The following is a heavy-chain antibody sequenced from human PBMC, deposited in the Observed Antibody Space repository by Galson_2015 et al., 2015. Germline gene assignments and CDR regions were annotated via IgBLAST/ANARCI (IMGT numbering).Heavy chain of an antibody. V-gene: IGHV1-3*01. CDR1: GYTFPSYA. D-gene: IGHD6-19*01. CDR2: INAGNGNT. Sequence: SVKVSCQASGYTFPSYAMHWVRQAPGQRLEWMGWINAGNGNTKYSQKFQGRVTITRDTSASTVYMDLSSLRSEDTAVYYCARAIAVAGTDYWGQGTLVTVSS. J-gene: IGHJ4*02. CDR3: ARAIAVAGTDY.